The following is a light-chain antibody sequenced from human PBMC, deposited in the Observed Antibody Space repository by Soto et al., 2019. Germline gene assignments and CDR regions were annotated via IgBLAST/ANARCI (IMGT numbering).Light chain of an antibody. CDR3: QQYSADPLS. CDR1: QPVISSF. J-gene: IGKJ4*01. V-gene: IGKV3-20*01. CDR2: GAS. Sequence: EIVLTQSPGTLSLSPGERATLSCRASQPVISSFLAWYQQKPGQAPILLIYGASSRATATPARFRGSGSGTDFTLTINRLEPEDFALYYCQQYSADPLSFGGGTKVEIK.